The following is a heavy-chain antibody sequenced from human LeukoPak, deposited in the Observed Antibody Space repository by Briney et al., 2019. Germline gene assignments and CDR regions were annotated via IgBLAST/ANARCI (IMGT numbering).Heavy chain of an antibody. CDR2: IYYSGST. CDR1: GGSTSSSSYY. V-gene: IGHV4-39*07. D-gene: IGHD3-3*01. J-gene: IGHJ3*02. Sequence: SETLSLTCTVSGGSTSSSSYYWGWIRQPPGKGLEWIGSIYYSGSTYYNPSLKSRVTISVDTSKNQFSLKLSSVTAADTAVYYCARFGVVTALDAFDIWGQGTMVTVSS. CDR3: ARFGVVTALDAFDI.